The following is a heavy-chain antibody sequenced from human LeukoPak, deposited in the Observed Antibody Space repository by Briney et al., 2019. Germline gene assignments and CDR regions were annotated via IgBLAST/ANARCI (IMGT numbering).Heavy chain of an antibody. J-gene: IGHJ4*02. CDR3: ARGPITTRSHFDY. CDR1: GYTFTSYA. CDR2: IIPIFATA. V-gene: IGHV1-69*13. D-gene: IGHD3-22*01. Sequence: GASVTVSCTASGYTFTSYAISWVRQAPGQGLEWMGGIIPIFATANYAQKFQGRVTITADESTSTAYMELSSLRSEDTAVYYCARGPITTRSHFDYWGQGTLVTVSS.